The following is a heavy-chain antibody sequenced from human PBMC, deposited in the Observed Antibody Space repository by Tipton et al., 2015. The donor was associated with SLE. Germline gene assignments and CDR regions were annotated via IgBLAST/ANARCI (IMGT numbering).Heavy chain of an antibody. V-gene: IGHV4-61*02. Sequence: TLSLTCPVSGGSISRDGFYWSWIRQPAGKGLEWIGRISSSGSTTYNPSLQSRVTISVDTSKNQFSLKLSSVTAADTAVYYCAREGVHFWSGSSYYYYYYMDVWGKGTTVTVSS. CDR3: AREGVHFWSGSSYYYYYYMDV. D-gene: IGHD3-3*02. CDR1: GGSISRDGFY. J-gene: IGHJ6*03. CDR2: ISSSGST.